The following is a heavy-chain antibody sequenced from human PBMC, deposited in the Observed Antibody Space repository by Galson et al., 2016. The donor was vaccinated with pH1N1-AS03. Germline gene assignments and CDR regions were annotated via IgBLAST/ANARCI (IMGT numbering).Heavy chain of an antibody. CDR1: GFIFSGNS. D-gene: IGHD2-2*01. Sequence: SLRLSCAASGFIFSGNSMSWVRQAPGKGLEWVAAICPTGDTTPSADSVKGRFIISRDNSKNTLFLEMDRLAAENTSVYYCAKCDVSCQHSTLDYWGQGTLVTVSS. CDR3: AKCDVSCQHSTLDY. J-gene: IGHJ4*02. V-gene: IGHV3-23*01. CDR2: ICPTGDTT.